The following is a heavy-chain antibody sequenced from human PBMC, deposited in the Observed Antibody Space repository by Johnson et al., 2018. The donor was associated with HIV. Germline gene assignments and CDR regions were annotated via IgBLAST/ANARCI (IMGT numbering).Heavy chain of an antibody. CDR2: ISYDGSNK. D-gene: IGHD1-26*01. V-gene: IGHV3-30*04. CDR1: GFTLSSYA. J-gene: IGHJ3*02. Sequence: QVQLVESGGGVVQPGRSLRLSCAASGFTLSSYAMHWVRQAPGKGLEWAAVISYDGSNKYYADSVKGRFPISRDNSKNTLDLQMNSLRAEDTAVYYCARGFHSGSYYRGRAFDIWGQGTMVTVSS. CDR3: ARGFHSGSYYRGRAFDI.